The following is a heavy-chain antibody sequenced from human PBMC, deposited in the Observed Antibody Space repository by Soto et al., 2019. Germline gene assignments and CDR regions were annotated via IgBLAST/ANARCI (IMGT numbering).Heavy chain of an antibody. V-gene: IGHV4-30-2*01. D-gene: IGHD2-2*01. Sequence: SETLSLTCAVSGGSISSGGYSWSWIRQPPGKGLEWIGYIYHSGSTYYNPSLKSRVTISVDRSKNQFSLKLSSVTAADTAVYYCARYIVVVPAAWLDPWGQGTLGTVSS. CDR3: ARYIVVVPAAWLDP. J-gene: IGHJ5*02. CDR2: IYHSGST. CDR1: GGSISSGGYS.